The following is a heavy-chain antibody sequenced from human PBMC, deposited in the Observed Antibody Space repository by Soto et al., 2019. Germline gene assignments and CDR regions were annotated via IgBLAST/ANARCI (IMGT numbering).Heavy chain of an antibody. CDR2: IYYSGST. CDR3: ARHRVGAVAAPRSAFDI. V-gene: IGHV4-39*01. D-gene: IGHD6-19*01. Sequence: SETLSLTCTVSGGSISSSSYYWGWIRQPPGKGLEWIGSIYYSGSTYYNPSLKSRVTISVDTSKNQFSLKLSSVTAADTAVYYCARHRVGAVAAPRSAFDIWGQGTMVTVSS. J-gene: IGHJ3*02. CDR1: GGSISSSSYY.